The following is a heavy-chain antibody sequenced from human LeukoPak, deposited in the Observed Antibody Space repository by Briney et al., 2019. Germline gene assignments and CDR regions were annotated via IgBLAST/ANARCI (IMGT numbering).Heavy chain of an antibody. D-gene: IGHD5-18*01. Sequence: PGGSLRLSCAASGFTFSSYGMHWVRQAPGKGLEWVAVISYDGSNKYYADSVKGRFTISRDDSKNTLYLQMNSQRAEDTAVYYCAKGDVDTAMVRGYWGQGTLVTVSS. CDR2: ISYDGSNK. CDR1: GFTFSSYG. J-gene: IGHJ4*02. V-gene: IGHV3-30*18. CDR3: AKGDVDTAMVRGY.